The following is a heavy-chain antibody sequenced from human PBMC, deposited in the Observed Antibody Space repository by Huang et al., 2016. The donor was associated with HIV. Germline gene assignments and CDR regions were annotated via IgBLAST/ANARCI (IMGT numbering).Heavy chain of an antibody. V-gene: IGHV4-61*09. CDR1: GDSISCGAFY. J-gene: IGHJ6*03. CDR2: VYTSGSV. Sequence: QVQLQESGPGLVQPSQTLSLICTVSGDSISCGAFYWTWIRQSAGGGLQWIGPVYTSGSVLEKGSLRSGVTRDLDTSKNQLSLNLRSVTAADTALYFCARGRGGTHSYFFYSMDVWGAGTAVIVSS. CDR3: ARGRGGTHSYFFYSMDV. D-gene: IGHD1-26*01.